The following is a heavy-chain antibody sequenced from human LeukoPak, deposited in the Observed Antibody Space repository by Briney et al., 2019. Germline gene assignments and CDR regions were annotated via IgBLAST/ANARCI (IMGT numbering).Heavy chain of an antibody. V-gene: IGHV4-30-2*01. CDR3: ARDWGGGSGGSFRYWGAFDI. CDR2: IYHSGST. J-gene: IGHJ3*02. Sequence: SETLSLTCAVSGGSISSGGYSWSWIRQPPGKGLEWIGYIYHSGSTYYNPSLKSRVTISVDRSKNQFSLKLSSVTAADTAVYYCARDWGGGSGGSFRYWGAFDIWGQGTMVTVSS. CDR1: GGSISSGGYS. D-gene: IGHD2-15*01.